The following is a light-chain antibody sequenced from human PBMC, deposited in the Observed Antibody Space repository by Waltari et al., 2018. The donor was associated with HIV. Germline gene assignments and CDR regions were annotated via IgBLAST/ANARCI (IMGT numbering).Light chain of an antibody. CDR2: GVT. CDR1: RSDVGSYNL. CDR3: CSYDGSPTWV. J-gene: IGLJ3*02. Sequence: QSALTQPPSGSGSPGQSITIPCTGTRSDVGSYNLVSGDQQYPVKAPKLLIFGVTKRPSVVSDRVSGSKSGNTASLTISGLRAEDEAAYRCCSYDGSPTWVFVGGTTVPVL. V-gene: IGLV2-23*02.